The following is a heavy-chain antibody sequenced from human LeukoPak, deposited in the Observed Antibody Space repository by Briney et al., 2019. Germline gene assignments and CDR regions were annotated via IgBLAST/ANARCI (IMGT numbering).Heavy chain of an antibody. CDR2: INHSGST. V-gene: IGHV4-34*01. CDR3: TRRRAFDI. J-gene: IGHJ3*02. Sequence: PSETLSLTCAVYGGSFSDYYWTWIRQPPGKGLEWIGEINHSGSTNYNPSLKSRVTISLDTSKNHFSLKLSSVTAADTALYYCTRRRAFDIWGQGTMVTVSS. CDR1: GGSFSDYY.